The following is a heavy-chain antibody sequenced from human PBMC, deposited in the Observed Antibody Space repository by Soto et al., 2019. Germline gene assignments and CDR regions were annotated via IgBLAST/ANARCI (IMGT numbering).Heavy chain of an antibody. J-gene: IGHJ3*01. CDR3: AREEYGSSTSCLGAFDF. CDR2: IREDGSEK. D-gene: IGHD2-2*01. CDR1: GFTFSSYW. V-gene: IGHV3-7*03. Sequence: GGSLRLSCAASGFTFSSYWMNWVRQAPGKGLEWAANIREDGSEKYYVDSVKGRFTISRDNAKKSLYLQMYSLRAEDTAVYYCAREEYGSSTSCLGAFDFWGQGTMVTVSS.